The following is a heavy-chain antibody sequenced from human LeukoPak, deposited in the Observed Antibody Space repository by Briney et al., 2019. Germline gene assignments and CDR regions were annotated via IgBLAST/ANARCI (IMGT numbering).Heavy chain of an antibody. J-gene: IGHJ4*02. CDR1: GGSISSSSYY. V-gene: IGHV4-39*07. D-gene: IGHD3-22*01. CDR2: IYYSGST. Sequence: SETLSLTCTVSGGSISSSSYYWGWIRQPPGKGLEWIGSIYYSGSTYYNPSLKSRVTISVDTSKNQFSLKLSSVTAADTAVYYCARERLDSSGYYYGIDYWGQGTLVTVSS. CDR3: ARERLDSSGYYYGIDY.